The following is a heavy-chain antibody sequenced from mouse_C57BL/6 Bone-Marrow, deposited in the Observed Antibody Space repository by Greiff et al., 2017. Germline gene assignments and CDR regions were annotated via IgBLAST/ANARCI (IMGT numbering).Heavy chain of an antibody. V-gene: IGHV7-3*01. CDR3: ARYTTVVGDWYFDV. J-gene: IGHJ1*03. Sequence: EVHLVESGGGLVQPGGSLSLSCAASGFTFTDYYMSWVRQPPGKALEWLGFIRNKANGYTTEYSASVKGRFTISRDNSQSILYLQMNALRAEDSATYYCARYTTVVGDWYFDVWGTGTTVTVSS. D-gene: IGHD1-1*01. CDR1: GFTFTDYY. CDR2: IRNKANGYTT.